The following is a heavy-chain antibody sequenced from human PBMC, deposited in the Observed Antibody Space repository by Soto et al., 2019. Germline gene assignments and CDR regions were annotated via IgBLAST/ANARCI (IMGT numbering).Heavy chain of an antibody. D-gene: IGHD6-13*01. V-gene: IGHV1-18*01. J-gene: IGHJ4*02. CDR2: ISAYNGNT. CDR1: SYTFTSYG. CDR3: ARVIAAAADFDY. Sequence: QVQLVQSGAEVKMPGASVKVSSKAPSYTFTSYGISWVRQAPGKGLEWMGWISAYNGNTNYAQKLQGRVTMTTDTSTSTAYMELRSLRSDDTAVYYCARVIAAAADFDYWGQGTLVTVSS.